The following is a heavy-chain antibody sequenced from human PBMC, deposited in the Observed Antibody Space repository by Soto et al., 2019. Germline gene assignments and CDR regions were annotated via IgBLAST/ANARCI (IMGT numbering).Heavy chain of an antibody. D-gene: IGHD1-26*01. CDR1: GFTFSSYW. CDR3: AYLAKNYYHYMDV. CDR2: INSDGSTT. V-gene: IGHV3-74*01. Sequence: GGSLRLSCAASGFTFSSYWMHWVRQAPGKGLVWVSRINSDGSTTTYADSVKGRFTISRDNAKNSLSLQMNSLRAEDTAVYYCAYLAKNYYHYMDVWGKGTTVTVSS. J-gene: IGHJ6*03.